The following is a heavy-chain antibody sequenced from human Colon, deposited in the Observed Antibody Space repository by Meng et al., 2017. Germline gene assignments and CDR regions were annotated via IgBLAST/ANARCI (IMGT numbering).Heavy chain of an antibody. CDR3: ARDERGGPYYFDY. CDR2: IYTADGNR. Sequence: QAQLVQSGAELKKPGASVKVSCQASGYSFTSYGMHWLRQAPGQRPEWMGWIYTADGNRRYSQRFQDRLTMTSDTFARTAYMELSSLRSEDTAVYFCARDERGGPYYFDYWGQGTLVTVSS. CDR1: GYSFTSYG. J-gene: IGHJ4*02. V-gene: IGHV1-3*04. D-gene: IGHD5-24*01.